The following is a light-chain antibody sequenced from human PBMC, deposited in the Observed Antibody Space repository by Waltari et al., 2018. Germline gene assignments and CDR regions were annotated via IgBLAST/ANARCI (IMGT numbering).Light chain of an antibody. CDR2: EAT. CDR3: CSYAGSRTRFV. J-gene: IGLJ1*01. CDR1: HSAVDNFNF. Sequence: QSALTQPASVSGSPGQSLTISCAGDHSAVDNFNFVSWYQQHPGKVPKVIIYEATKRPSGVSSRFSGSRSANTASLTISGLQAEDEADYYCCSYAGSRTRFVFGGGTKVTVL. V-gene: IGLV2-23*01.